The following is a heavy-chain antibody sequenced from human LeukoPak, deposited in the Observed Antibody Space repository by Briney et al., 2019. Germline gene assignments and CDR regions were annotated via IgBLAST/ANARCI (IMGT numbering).Heavy chain of an antibody. V-gene: IGHV3-9*01. D-gene: IGHD3-9*01. CDR1: GFIFDDYA. CDR3: ARGDILTTRQLDS. CDR2: ITRNNAVI. Sequence: GGSLRLSCVASGFIFDDYAMHWARRTPGKGLQWVSGITRNNAVIGYVDSVKGRFTISRDSAKNSLYLQMDSLRPDDTAFYYCARGDILTTRQLDSWGLGTLVTVSS. J-gene: IGHJ4*02.